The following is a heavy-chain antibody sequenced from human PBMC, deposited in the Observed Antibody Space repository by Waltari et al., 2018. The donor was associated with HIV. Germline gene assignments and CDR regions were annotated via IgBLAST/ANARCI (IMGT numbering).Heavy chain of an antibody. CDR1: GGSVSRGSYY. CDR2: IYYSGST. CDR3: ARQVPAAIGGGWFDP. V-gene: IGHV4-61*01. Sequence: QVQLQESGPGLVKPSETLSLTCTVSGGSVSRGSYYWSWIRQPPGKGLEWIGYIYYSGSTNYNPSLKSRVTISVDTSKNQFSLKLSSETAADTAVYYCARQVPAAIGGGWFDPWGQGTLVTVSS. J-gene: IGHJ5*02. D-gene: IGHD2-2*02.